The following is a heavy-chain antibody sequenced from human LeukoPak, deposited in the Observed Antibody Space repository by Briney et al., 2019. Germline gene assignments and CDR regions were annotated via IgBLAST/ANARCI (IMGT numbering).Heavy chain of an antibody. D-gene: IGHD6-19*01. CDR1: GFTFSSYA. Sequence: GGSLRLSCAASGFTFSSYAMHWVRQAPGEGLEWVAVISYDGSNKYYADSVKGRFTISRDNSKNTLYLQMNSLRAEDTAVYYCARAVAGPPYDYWGQGTLVTVSS. J-gene: IGHJ4*02. V-gene: IGHV3-30-3*01. CDR3: ARAVAGPPYDY. CDR2: ISYDGSNK.